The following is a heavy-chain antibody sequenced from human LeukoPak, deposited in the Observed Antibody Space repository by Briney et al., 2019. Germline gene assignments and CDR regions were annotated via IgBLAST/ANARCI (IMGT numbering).Heavy chain of an antibody. J-gene: IGHJ3*02. CDR2: IYYSGTT. V-gene: IGHV4-59*01. CDR3: ASQQDGAFDI. Sequence: SETLSLTCTVSGGSISSYYWSWIRQPPGKGLEWIGYIYYSGTTNYNPSLKSRVTISVDTSKNQFSLKLSSVTAADTAVYYCASQQDGAFDIWGQGTMVTVSS. CDR1: GGSISSYY. D-gene: IGHD6-13*01.